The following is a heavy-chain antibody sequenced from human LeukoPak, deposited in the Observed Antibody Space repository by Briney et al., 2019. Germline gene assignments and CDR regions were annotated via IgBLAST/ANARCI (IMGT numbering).Heavy chain of an antibody. D-gene: IGHD2-2*01. CDR2: INHSGST. CDR1: GGSFSGYY. CDR3: ARSWPNVVVPAATLNWFDP. J-gene: IGHJ5*02. V-gene: IGHV4-34*01. Sequence: SETLSLTCAVYGGSFSGYYWSWIRQPPGKGLEWIGEINHSGSTNYNPSLKSRVTISVDTSKNQFSLKLSSVTAADTAVYYCARSWPNVVVPAATLNWFDPWGQGTLATVSS.